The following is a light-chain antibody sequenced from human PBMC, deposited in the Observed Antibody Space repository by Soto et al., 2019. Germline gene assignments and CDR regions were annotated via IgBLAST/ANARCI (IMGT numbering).Light chain of an antibody. V-gene: IGKV3-20*01. J-gene: IGKJ5*01. CDR3: KQYGPSLIT. Sequence: EILMTQSPATLSVSPGERDTISCRASQSISSNLAWYQQKPGQDPRIIMFRKYSRATGIKDRFSGSGSGTDFTLTIRRMEPEDYALYYCKQYGPSLITFGQWTRLEIK. CDR1: QSISSN. CDR2: RKY.